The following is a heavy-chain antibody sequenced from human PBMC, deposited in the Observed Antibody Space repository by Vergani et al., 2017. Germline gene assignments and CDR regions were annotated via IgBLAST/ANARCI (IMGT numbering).Heavy chain of an antibody. Sequence: QLQLQESGSGLVKPSQTLSLNCAASGGSISSGAFSWGWIRQPPGRGLQWIGHIFQSGSPDYNASLKSRVNISLDKSKNHFSLSLSSVTAADTAVYYCARDRREYQLLRAPYYYYMDVWGKGTTVTVSS. CDR1: GGSISSGAFS. CDR3: ARDRREYQLLRAPYYYYMDV. V-gene: IGHV4-30-2*01. CDR2: IFQSGSP. D-gene: IGHD2-2*01. J-gene: IGHJ6*03.